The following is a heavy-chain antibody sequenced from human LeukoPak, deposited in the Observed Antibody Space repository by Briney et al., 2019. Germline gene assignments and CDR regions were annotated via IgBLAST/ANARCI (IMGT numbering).Heavy chain of an antibody. CDR2: IDGDGRGT. Sequence: GGSLRLSCAASGFRFSGHWMHWVRQAPGNGLVWVSRIDGDGRGTAYADSVKGRFTIYKDNAKNTLFLQIDSLRAEDTAVYYCARDFRDFHELRFLEWSNYYYEYGMDVWGQGTTVTVSS. V-gene: IGHV3-74*03. D-gene: IGHD3-3*01. J-gene: IGHJ6*02. CDR1: GFRFSGHW. CDR3: ARDFRDFHELRFLEWSNYYYEYGMDV.